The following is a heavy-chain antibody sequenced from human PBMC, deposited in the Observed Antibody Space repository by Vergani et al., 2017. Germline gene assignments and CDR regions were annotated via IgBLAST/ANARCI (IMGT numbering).Heavy chain of an antibody. CDR3: ARVNTETNGHLYYYYYMDV. Sequence: QVQLQQWGGGLLKPSETLSLTCVVNGGSFTSYHWTWIRQSPGEGLEWVGDIEHTGLPDYNPSLKSRLTMSVDKSRNQFSLTLNSVTATDTAIYFCARVNTETNGHLYYYYYMDVWGQGTAVTVS. D-gene: IGHD4-11*01. V-gene: IGHV4-34*01. CDR2: IEHTGLP. CDR1: GGSFTSYH. J-gene: IGHJ6*03.